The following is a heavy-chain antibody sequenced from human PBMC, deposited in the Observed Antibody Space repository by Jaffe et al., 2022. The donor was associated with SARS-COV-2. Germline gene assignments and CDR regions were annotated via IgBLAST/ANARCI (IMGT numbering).Heavy chain of an antibody. J-gene: IGHJ4*02. Sequence: EVQLLESGGGLVQPGGSLRLSCAASGFTFSSYAMSWVRQAPGKGLEWVSAISGSGGSTYYADSVKGRFTISRDNSKNTLYLQMNSLRAEDTAVYYCAKDGPPAPFFSGWYRAYFDYWGQGTLVTVSS. CDR2: ISGSGGST. CDR3: AKDGPPAPFFSGWYRAYFDY. V-gene: IGHV3-23*01. CDR1: GFTFSSYA. D-gene: IGHD6-19*01.